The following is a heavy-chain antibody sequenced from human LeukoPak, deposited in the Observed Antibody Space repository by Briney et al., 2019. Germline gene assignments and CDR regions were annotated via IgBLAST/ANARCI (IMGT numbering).Heavy chain of an antibody. CDR3: ASISEVWSGYYTVHFDY. CDR1: GYTFTDYY. Sequence: ASVRVSCKASGYTFTDYYMHWVRQAPGQGLEWMGRINPNSGDTNYAQKFQGRVTMTRDTSISTAYMELSRLRFDDTAVYYCASISEVWSGYYTVHFDYWGQGTLVTDSS. V-gene: IGHV1-2*02. D-gene: IGHD3-3*01. CDR2: INPNSGDT. J-gene: IGHJ4*02.